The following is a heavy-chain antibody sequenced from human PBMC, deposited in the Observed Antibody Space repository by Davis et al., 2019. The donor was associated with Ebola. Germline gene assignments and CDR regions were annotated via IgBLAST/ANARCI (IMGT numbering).Heavy chain of an antibody. V-gene: IGHV4-34*01. CDR3: ARGGKIVLRFLEWLSPPDY. D-gene: IGHD3-3*01. J-gene: IGHJ4*02. Sequence: PSETLSLTCAVYGGSFSGYYWTWIRQSPGKGLEWIGEINHSGSTNYNPSLKSRVTISVDTSKNQFSLKLSSVTAADTAVYYCARGGKIVLRFLEWLSPPDYWGQGTLVTVSS. CDR1: GGSFSGYY. CDR2: INHSGST.